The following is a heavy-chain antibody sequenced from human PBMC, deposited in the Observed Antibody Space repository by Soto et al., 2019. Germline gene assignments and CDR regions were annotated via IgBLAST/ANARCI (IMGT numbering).Heavy chain of an antibody. Sequence: ASVKVSCKASGYTFTGYYMHWVRQAPGQGLEWMGWINPNSGGTNYAQKFRGRVTMTRDTSISTAYMELSRLRSDDTAVYYCASEGYCSSTSCYVDYWSQGTLVTVSS. CDR1: GYTFTGYY. D-gene: IGHD2-2*01. J-gene: IGHJ4*02. CDR3: ASEGYCSSTSCYVDY. V-gene: IGHV1-2*02. CDR2: INPNSGGT.